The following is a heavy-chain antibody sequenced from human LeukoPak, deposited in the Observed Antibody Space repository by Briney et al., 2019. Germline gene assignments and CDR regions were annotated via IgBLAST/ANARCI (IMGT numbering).Heavy chain of an antibody. CDR2: ISGSGGST. Sequence: GGSLRLSCAASGFTFSSYAMSWVRQAPGKGLEWVSAISGSGGSTYYADSVKGRFTISRDNSKNTLYLQMNSLRAGGTAVYYCAKVPTRYYDFWSAHWGQGTLVTVSS. D-gene: IGHD3-3*01. CDR3: AKVPTRYYDFWSAH. V-gene: IGHV3-23*01. J-gene: IGHJ4*02. CDR1: GFTFSSYA.